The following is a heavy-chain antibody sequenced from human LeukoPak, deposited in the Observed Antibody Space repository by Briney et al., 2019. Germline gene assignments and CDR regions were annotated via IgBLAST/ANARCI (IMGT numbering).Heavy chain of an antibody. D-gene: IGHD6-13*01. CDR3: ARDGIAAGDYYYYGMDV. CDR1: GFTFSSYW. J-gene: IGHJ6*02. CDR2: IKQDGSEK. V-gene: IGHV3-7*01. Sequence: GGSLRLSCAASGFTFSSYWMSWVRQAPGKGLEWVANIKQDGSEKYYVDSVKGRFTISRDNAKNSLYLQMNSLRAEDTAVYYCARDGIAAGDYYYYGMDVWGQGTTVTVSS.